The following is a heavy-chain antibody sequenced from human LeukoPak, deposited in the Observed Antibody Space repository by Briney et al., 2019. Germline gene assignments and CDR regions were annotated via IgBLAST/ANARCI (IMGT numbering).Heavy chain of an antibody. V-gene: IGHV3-21*01. D-gene: IGHD3-16*01. Sequence: NPGGSLRLSCAASGFTFSSYAMSWVRQAPGKGLEWVSSISSRSSYIYYADSVKGRFTISRDNAKNSVYLQMNSLRAEDTAVYYCARRRTSTNSYTSWGQGTLVTVSS. CDR1: GFTFSSYA. J-gene: IGHJ4*02. CDR2: ISSRSSYI. CDR3: ARRRTSTNSYTS.